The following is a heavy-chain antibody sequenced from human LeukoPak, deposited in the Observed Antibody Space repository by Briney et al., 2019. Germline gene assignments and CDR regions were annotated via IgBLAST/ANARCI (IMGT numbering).Heavy chain of an antibody. CDR2: ISSSGSTI. CDR3: AKRLYANYFDY. Sequence: GGSLRLSCAASGFTFSSYEMNWVRQAPGKGLEWVSYISSSGSTIYYADSVKGRFTISRDNSKNTLYLQMNSLRAEDTAVYYCAKRLYANYFDYWGQGTLVTVSS. J-gene: IGHJ4*02. V-gene: IGHV3-48*03. D-gene: IGHD2/OR15-2a*01. CDR1: GFTFSSYE.